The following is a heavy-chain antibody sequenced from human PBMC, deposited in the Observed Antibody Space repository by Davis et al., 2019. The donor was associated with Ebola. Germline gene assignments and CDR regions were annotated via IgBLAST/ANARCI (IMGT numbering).Heavy chain of an antibody. CDR3: ATETEGANQGLDY. J-gene: IGHJ4*02. D-gene: IGHD1-26*01. CDR1: GFTVSSNY. Sequence: GESLKISCAASGFTVSSNYMSWVRQAPGKGLEWVSVIYSGGSTYYADSVKGRFTISRDNSKNTVYLQMNSLRAEDTAVYYCATETEGANQGLDYWGQGTLVTVSS. V-gene: IGHV3-53*01. CDR2: IYSGGST.